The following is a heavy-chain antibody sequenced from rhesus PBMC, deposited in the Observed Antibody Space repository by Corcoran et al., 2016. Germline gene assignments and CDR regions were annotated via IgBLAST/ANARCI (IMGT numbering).Heavy chain of an antibody. CDR2: INGNSGST. D-gene: IGHD6-25*01. Sequence: QVQLQESGPGLVKPSETLSLTCAVSGASISSYWWSWIRQPPGTGLEWIGEINGNSGSTYSNPYLKSRVTISKDASKNQVSLKLSSVTAADTAVYYCAMGIAAAGIVTFDFWGQGLRVTVSS. V-gene: IGHV4-80*01. J-gene: IGHJ3*01. CDR3: AMGIAAAGIVTFDF. CDR1: GASISSYW.